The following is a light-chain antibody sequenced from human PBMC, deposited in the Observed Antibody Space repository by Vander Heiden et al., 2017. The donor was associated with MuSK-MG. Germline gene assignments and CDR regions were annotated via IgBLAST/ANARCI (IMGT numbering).Light chain of an antibody. CDR1: SLRSYY. CDR2: GKN. Sequence: SSELTQDPAVSVALGQTVRITCQGDSLRSYYASWYQQKPGQAPVLVIYGKNNRPSGIPDRFSGSISGNTASLTTTGAQAEDEADYYCNSQERSRNHLVFGGGTKLTVL. J-gene: IGLJ2*01. CDR3: NSQERSRNHLV. V-gene: IGLV3-19*01.